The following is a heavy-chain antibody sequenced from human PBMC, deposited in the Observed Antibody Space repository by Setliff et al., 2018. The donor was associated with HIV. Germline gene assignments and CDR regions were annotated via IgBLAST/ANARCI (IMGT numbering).Heavy chain of an antibody. J-gene: IGHJ3*02. V-gene: IGHV1-18*01. CDR3: ASQTGGRRAFEI. CDR2: ISYNSGNT. D-gene: IGHD3-16*01. Sequence: GASVKVSCKASGYTSNNYGISWVRQAPGQGLEWMGWISYNSGNTHYSQRLQDRGTMTIDTLTATVYMELTGLRSDDTAVYYCASQTGGRRAFEIWGQGTVVTVSS. CDR1: GYTSNNYG.